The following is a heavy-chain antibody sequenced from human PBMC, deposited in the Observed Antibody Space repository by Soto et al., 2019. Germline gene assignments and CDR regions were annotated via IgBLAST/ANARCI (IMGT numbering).Heavy chain of an antibody. Sequence: QVQLVESGGGVVQPGRSLRLSCAASGFTFSSYSMHWVRQAPGKGLEWVALISYDGNKKYYADSVKGRFTISRDNSKDTLYLQMNSLKPQDTAVYYCARDNAIWQAGIGYFDYWGQETLVTASS. V-gene: IGHV3-30-3*01. J-gene: IGHJ4*02. D-gene: IGHD6-13*01. CDR2: ISYDGNKK. CDR3: ARDNAIWQAGIGYFDY. CDR1: GFTFSSYS.